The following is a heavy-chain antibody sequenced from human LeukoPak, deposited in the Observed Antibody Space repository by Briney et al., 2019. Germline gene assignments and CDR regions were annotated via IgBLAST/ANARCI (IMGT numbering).Heavy chain of an antibody. CDR1: GFTFSSYA. CDR3: ARGSSGASKGWHGDKYYFDY. J-gene: IGHJ4*02. V-gene: IGHV3-30-3*01. Sequence: GRSLRLSCAASGFTFSSYAMHWVRQAPAKGLEWVAVISYDGSNKYYADSVKGRFTISRDNSKNTLYLQMNSLRAEDTAVYYCARGSSGASKGWHGDKYYFDYWGQGTVVTVSS. D-gene: IGHD6-19*01. CDR2: ISYDGSNK.